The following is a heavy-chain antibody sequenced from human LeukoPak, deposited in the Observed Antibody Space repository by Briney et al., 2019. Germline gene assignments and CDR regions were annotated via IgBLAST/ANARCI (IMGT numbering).Heavy chain of an antibody. V-gene: IGHV1-8*01. Sequence: ASVKVSCKASGYTFTSYDINWVRQATGQGLELMGWMNPNSGNTGYPQKFQGRVTMTRNTSISTAYMELSSLRSEDTAVYYCASRSGDFWSGYYSPWGQGTLVTVSS. D-gene: IGHD3-3*01. CDR2: MNPNSGNT. CDR3: ASRSGDFWSGYYSP. CDR1: GYTFTSYD. J-gene: IGHJ5*02.